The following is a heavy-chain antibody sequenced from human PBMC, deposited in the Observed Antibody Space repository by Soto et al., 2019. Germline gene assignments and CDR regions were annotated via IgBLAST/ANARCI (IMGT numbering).Heavy chain of an antibody. Sequence: QVQLVESGGGVVQPGRSLRLSCAASGFTFSSYGMHWVRQAPGKGLEWVAVISYDGSNKYYADSVKGRFTISRDNSKNTLYLQMNSLRPEDTAVFYCAKDSSYADYYYYGMDVWGQGTTVTGSS. CDR1: GFTFSSYG. CDR3: AKDSSYADYYYYGMDV. J-gene: IGHJ6*02. CDR2: ISYDGSNK. D-gene: IGHD6-6*01. V-gene: IGHV3-30*18.